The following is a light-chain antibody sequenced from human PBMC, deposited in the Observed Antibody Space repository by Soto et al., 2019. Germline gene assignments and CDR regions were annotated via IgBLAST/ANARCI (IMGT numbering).Light chain of an antibody. CDR2: SNN. CDR1: SSNIGSNT. V-gene: IGLV1-44*01. CDR3: AAWDDSLNGVV. Sequence: QSVLTQSPSASGTPGQRVTISCSGSSSNIGSNTVNWYQQLPRTAPKLLIYSNNQRPSGVPDRFSGSKSGTSASLAISGLQSEDEADYYCAAWDDSLNGVVFGGGTKVTVL. J-gene: IGLJ2*01.